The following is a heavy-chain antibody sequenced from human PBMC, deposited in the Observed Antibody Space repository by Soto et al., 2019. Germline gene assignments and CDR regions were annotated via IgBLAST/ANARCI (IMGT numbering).Heavy chain of an antibody. CDR3: AREGYCISTSCYASALDY. CDR1: GYTFTSYG. J-gene: IGHJ4*02. V-gene: IGHV1-18*01. Sequence: GASVKVSCKASGYTFTSYGISWVRQAPGQGLEWMGWISAYNGNTDYPQKLQGRVTMTTDTSTSTAYMELRSLRSDDTAVYYFAREGYCISTSCYASALDYWGQGTLVTVSS. CDR2: ISAYNGNT. D-gene: IGHD2-2*01.